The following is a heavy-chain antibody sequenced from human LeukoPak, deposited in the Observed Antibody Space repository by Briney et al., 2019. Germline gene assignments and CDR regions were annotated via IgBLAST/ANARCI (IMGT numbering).Heavy chain of an antibody. V-gene: IGHV3-23*01. J-gene: IGHJ4*02. CDR3: VKSGSSGWYVLDY. CDR1: GFTFSNYA. Sequence: GGSLRLSCAASGFTFSNYAMSWVRQAPGKGLEWVSVISGSGGNTYYADSVKGRFTISRDNSKNTLYLQMNSLRAEDTAMYYCVKSGSSGWYVLDYWGQGTLVTVSS. D-gene: IGHD6-19*01. CDR2: ISGSGGNT.